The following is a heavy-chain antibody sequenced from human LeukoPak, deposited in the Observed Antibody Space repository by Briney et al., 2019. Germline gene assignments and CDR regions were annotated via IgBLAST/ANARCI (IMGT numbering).Heavy chain of an antibody. V-gene: IGHV3-74*01. CDR3: AHTVWSGNYFDY. D-gene: IGHD3-3*01. CDR2: INSDGRST. J-gene: IGHJ4*02. Sequence: GSLRLSCAASGFTFSTSWMHWVRQVPGKGLVWVSRINSDGRSTDYADSVKGRFTISRDNTKNTLYLQMNSLRTDDTAVYYCAHTVWSGNYFDYWGQGTLVTVSS. CDR1: GFTFSTSW.